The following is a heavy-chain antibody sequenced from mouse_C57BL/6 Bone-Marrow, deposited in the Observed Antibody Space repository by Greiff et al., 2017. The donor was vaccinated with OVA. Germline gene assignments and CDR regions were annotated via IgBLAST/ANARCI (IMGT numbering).Heavy chain of an antibody. J-gene: IGHJ1*03. Sequence: QVQLQQSGAELVRPGTSVKLSCKASGYTFTSYWMHWVKQRPGQGLEWIGVIDPSDSYTNYNQKFKGKATLTVDTSSSTAYMQLSSLTSEDSAVYYCAPITTVVASTGFDVWGTGTTVTVSS. CDR3: APITTVVASTGFDV. CDR1: GYTFTSYW. CDR2: IDPSDSYT. D-gene: IGHD1-1*01. V-gene: IGHV1-59*01.